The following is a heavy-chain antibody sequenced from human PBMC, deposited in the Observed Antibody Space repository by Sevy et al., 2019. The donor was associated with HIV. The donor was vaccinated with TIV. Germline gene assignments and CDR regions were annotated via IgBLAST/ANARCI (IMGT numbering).Heavy chain of an antibody. V-gene: IGHV4-61*01. J-gene: IGHJ6*03. CDR3: ARVPRGQLWYSGSLGGYYYHMDV. CDR1: GGSVSSGTYY. D-gene: IGHD3-16*01. Sequence: SETLSLSCSVSGGSVSSGTYYWSWIRQPPGKGLEWIGHIYKTGSTNYKLSLQSRVTISVDTSTNQFSLMLRSVTAADTAVYYCARVPRGQLWYSGSLGGYYYHMDVWGKGTTVTVSS. CDR2: IYKTGST.